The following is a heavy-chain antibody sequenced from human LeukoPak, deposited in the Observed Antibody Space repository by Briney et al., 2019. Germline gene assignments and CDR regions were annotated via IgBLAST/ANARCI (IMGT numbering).Heavy chain of an antibody. CDR3: AKGYSSSSY. V-gene: IGHV3-23*01. J-gene: IGHJ4*02. CDR2: ISGSGGTT. CDR1: RFTFSTYA. D-gene: IGHD6-6*01. Sequence: GGSLRLSCAASRFTFSTYAMSWVRQAPGKGLEWVSGISGSGGTTYYAASVKGRFTISRDNSKNTLYLQMNSLRAEDTAVYYCAKGYSSSSYWGQGTLVTVSS.